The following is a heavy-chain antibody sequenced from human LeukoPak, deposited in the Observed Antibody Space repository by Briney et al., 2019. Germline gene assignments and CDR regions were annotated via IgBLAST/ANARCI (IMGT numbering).Heavy chain of an antibody. CDR2: TIPIRGMT. CDR1: GGTFGSYG. J-gene: IGHJ4*02. CDR3: ARGPYDGTFYFGS. D-gene: IGHD3-16*01. Sequence: WASVKVSCKISGGTFGSYGISWVRQAPGQGLEWMGRTIPIRGMTNYAQKFQGRVTITADTSTSTAYMELSSLISEDTAVYFCARGPYDGTFYFGSWGQGTLVIVSS. V-gene: IGHV1-69*04.